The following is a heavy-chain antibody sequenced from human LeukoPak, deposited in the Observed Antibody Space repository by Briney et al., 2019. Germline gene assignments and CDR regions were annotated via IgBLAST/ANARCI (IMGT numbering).Heavy chain of an antibody. CDR3: VRDNGGEHL. Sequence: GSLRLSCAASGYTFGSYWMYWVRQAPGKGLVWVSRINNDGSSTIYADSVKGRFTISRDNAKNTLYLQMNSLRDDDTSVYYCVRDNGGEHLWGQGTLVTVSS. V-gene: IGHV3-74*01. D-gene: IGHD3-16*01. CDR2: INNDGSST. CDR1: GYTFGSYW. J-gene: IGHJ4*02.